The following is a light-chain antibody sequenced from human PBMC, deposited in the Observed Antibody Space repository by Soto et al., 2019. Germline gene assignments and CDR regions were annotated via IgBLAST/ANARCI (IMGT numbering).Light chain of an antibody. CDR3: AAWDDRLNGVV. V-gene: IGLV1-44*01. CDR1: SSNIGSNT. Sequence: QSVLTQPPSASGTPGQRVTISCSGSSSNIGSNTLNWYQQLPGTAPKLRSYSNNQRPSGVPNRFSGSKSGTSASLAISGLRSEDAADYYCAAWDDRLNGVVFGGGTKVTVL. CDR2: SNN. J-gene: IGLJ2*01.